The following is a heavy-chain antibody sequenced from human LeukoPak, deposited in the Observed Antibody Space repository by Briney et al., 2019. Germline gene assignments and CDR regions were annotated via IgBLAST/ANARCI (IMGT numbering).Heavy chain of an antibody. V-gene: IGHV4-59*13. J-gene: IGHJ5*02. Sequence: PSETLSLTCSVSGGSISRYYWSWIRQPPGKGPEWIGQIYYSGSTDYNPSLKSRLTISVDTSKNQVFLKLRSVTAADVAVYYCARGRELAPNWFDPWGQGTLVIVSS. CDR2: IYYSGST. D-gene: IGHD1-1*01. CDR1: GGSISRYY. CDR3: ARGRELAPNWFDP.